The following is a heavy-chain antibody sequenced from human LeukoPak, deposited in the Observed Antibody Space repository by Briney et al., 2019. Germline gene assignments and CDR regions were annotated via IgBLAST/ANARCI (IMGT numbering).Heavy chain of an antibody. D-gene: IGHD3-3*01. J-gene: IGHJ4*02. CDR2: ISGSAGTT. Sequence: GGSLRLSCAASGFTFSNYAMNWVRQAPGKGLEWVSSISGSAGTTYYADSVRGRFTISRDNSKNALYLQMNSLRAEDTAVYYCAKARSITVFGVINPFDYWGQGTLVTVSS. V-gene: IGHV3-23*01. CDR1: GFTFSNYA. CDR3: AKARSITVFGVINPFDY.